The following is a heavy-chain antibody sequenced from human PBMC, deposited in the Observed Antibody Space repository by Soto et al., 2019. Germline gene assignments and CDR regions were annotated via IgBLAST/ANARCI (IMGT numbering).Heavy chain of an antibody. CDR3: ARGDYMVRGVTYFDY. CDR1: GGSISSGDYY. D-gene: IGHD3-10*01. J-gene: IGHJ4*02. V-gene: IGHV4-30-4*01. CDR2: IYYSGST. Sequence: QVQLQESGPGLVKPSQTLSLTCTVSGGSISSGDYYWSWIRQPPGQGLEWVGYIYYSGSTYYNPSLKSRVTISVDTSKNHFSLKLSSVTAADTAVYYCARGDYMVRGVTYFDYWGQGTLVTVSS.